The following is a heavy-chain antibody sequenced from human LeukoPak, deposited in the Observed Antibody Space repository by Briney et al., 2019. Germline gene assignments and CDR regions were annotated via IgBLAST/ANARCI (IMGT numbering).Heavy chain of an antibody. CDR1: GFIFSSYG. V-gene: IGHV3-30*03. D-gene: IGHD5-12*01. Sequence: RSGGSLRLSCAASGFIFSSYGMHWVRQAPGKGLEWVAVISYDGSNKYYADSVKGRFTISRDNSKNTLYLQMNSLRAEDTAVYYCARLSGYDLWGAKNNFDYWGQGTLVTVSS. J-gene: IGHJ4*02. CDR2: ISYDGSNK. CDR3: ARLSGYDLWGAKNNFDY.